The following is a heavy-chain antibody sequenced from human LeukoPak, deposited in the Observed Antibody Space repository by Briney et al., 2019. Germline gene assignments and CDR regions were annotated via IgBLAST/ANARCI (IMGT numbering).Heavy chain of an antibody. CDR1: GGSISSYY. V-gene: IGHV4-4*07. D-gene: IGHD2-2*01. CDR2: IYTSGST. J-gene: IGHJ5*02. CDR3: ARDHIVVVPAAISWFDP. Sequence: SETLSLTCTVSGGSISSYYWSWIRQPAGKGLEWIGRIYTSGSTNYNPSLKSRVTMSVDTSKNQFPLKLSSVTAADTAVYYCARDHIVVVPAAISWFDPWGQGTLVTVSS.